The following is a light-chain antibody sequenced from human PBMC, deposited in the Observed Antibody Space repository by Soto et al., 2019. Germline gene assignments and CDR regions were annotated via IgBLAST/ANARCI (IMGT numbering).Light chain of an antibody. CDR3: QQYGSSLFT. Sequence: EIVLTQSPGTLSLSPGERATLSCRASQSVSSSYLAWYQQKPGQAPRLLIYGACRRATGIPDRFSGSGSGTDFTLTISILEPEDFAVYYCQQYGSSLFTFGQGTRLEIK. CDR1: QSVSSSY. CDR2: GAC. V-gene: IGKV3-20*01. J-gene: IGKJ5*01.